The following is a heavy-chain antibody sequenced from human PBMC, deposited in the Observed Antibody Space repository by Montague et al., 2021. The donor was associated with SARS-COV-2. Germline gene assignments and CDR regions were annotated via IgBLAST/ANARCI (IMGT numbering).Heavy chain of an antibody. J-gene: IGHJ4*02. CDR3: AGIPVGSKYYFDF. CDR1: GDSDSINIAT. D-gene: IGHD2-2*01. CDR2: TYYRSKWYN. Sequence: CAISGDSDSINIATRNSIRQSPSLRFHQLGRTYYRSKWYNDYAESVKSRITIDPDTSKHQFSLHLNSVTPEDTAVYYCAGIPVGSKYYFDFWGQGTLVTVSS. V-gene: IGHV6-1*01.